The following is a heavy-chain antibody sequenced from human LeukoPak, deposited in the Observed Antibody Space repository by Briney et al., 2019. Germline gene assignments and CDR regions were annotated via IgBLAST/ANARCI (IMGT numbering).Heavy chain of an antibody. Sequence: GGSLRLSCAASGFTFSDYCMSWIRQAPGKGLEWVSYISSIGSTIYYADSVKGRFTISRDNAKNSLYLQMNSLRAEDTAVYYCARDAYSSSWYDNWFDPWGQGTLVTVSS. CDR3: ARDAYSSSWYDNWFDP. V-gene: IGHV3-11*04. D-gene: IGHD6-13*01. CDR2: ISSIGSTI. CDR1: GFTFSDYC. J-gene: IGHJ5*02.